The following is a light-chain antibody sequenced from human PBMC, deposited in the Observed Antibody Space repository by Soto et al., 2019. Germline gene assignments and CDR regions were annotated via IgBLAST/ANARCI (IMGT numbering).Light chain of an antibody. CDR2: EVN. Sequence: QSVLTQPASVSGSPGQSITISCTGTSSDVGSYNLVSWYQQHPGKAPKLMIYEVNKRPSGVSNRFSGSKSGNTASLTISGLQAEDEADYYCCSYAGSRAVVFGGGTKLTVL. CDR1: SSDVGSYNL. J-gene: IGLJ2*01. V-gene: IGLV2-23*02. CDR3: CSYAGSRAVV.